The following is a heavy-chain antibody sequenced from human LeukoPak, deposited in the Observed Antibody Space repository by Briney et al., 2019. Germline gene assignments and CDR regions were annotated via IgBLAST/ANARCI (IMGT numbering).Heavy chain of an antibody. Sequence: GGSLRLSCAVSGFSFNSFEMNWGRQAPGKGLEWVSYISSSGSTIYYADSVKGRFTISRDNAKNSLYLQMNRLRAEDTAVYYCTSENVDYWGQGTLVTVSS. J-gene: IGHJ4*02. CDR1: GFSFNSFE. V-gene: IGHV3-48*03. CDR2: ISSSGSTI. CDR3: TSENVDY.